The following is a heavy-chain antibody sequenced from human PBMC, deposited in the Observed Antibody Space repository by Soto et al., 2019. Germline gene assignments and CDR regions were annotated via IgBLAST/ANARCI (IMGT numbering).Heavy chain of an antibody. CDR1: GYTYTSYG. D-gene: IGHD3-10*01. CDR2: ISAYNGNT. CDR3: ARGNDYYGSGSYNLFDY. V-gene: IGHV1-18*01. J-gene: IGHJ4*02. Sequence: ASVKVSCKASGYTYTSYGISWVRQAPGQGLEWMGWISAYNGNTNYAQKLQGRVTMTTDTSISTAYMELSRLRSDDTAVYYCARGNDYYGSGSYNLFDYWGQGTLVTVSS.